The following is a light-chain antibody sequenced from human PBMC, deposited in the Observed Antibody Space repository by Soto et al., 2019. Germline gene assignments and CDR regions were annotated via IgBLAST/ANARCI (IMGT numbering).Light chain of an antibody. CDR2: DAS. CDR1: QSVSSY. V-gene: IGKV3-11*01. Sequence: EIVLTQSPATLSLCPGERATLSCRASQSVSSYLAWYQQKPGQAPRLLIYDASNRATGIPARFSGSGSGTDFTLTISSLEPEDFAAYYCQQRSNWPPWTFGQGTKVEIK. J-gene: IGKJ1*01. CDR3: QQRSNWPPWT.